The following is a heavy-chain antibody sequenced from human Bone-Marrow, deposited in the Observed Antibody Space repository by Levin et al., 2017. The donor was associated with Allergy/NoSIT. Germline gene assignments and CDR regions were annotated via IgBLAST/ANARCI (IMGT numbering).Heavy chain of an antibody. CDR1: GFTFSSYS. J-gene: IGHJ6*02. Sequence: GESLKISCAASGFTFSSYSMNWVRQAPGKGLEWVSYISSSSSTIYYADSVKGRFTISRDNAKNSLYLQMNSLRAEDTAVYYCARVISAVNFDWLPRWLSHMDVWGQGTTVTVSS. CDR3: ARVISAVNFDWLPRWLSHMDV. D-gene: IGHD3-9*01. V-gene: IGHV3-48*04. CDR2: ISSSSSTI.